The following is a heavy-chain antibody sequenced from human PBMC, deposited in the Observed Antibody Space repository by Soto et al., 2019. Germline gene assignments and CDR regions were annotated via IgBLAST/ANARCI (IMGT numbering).Heavy chain of an antibody. V-gene: IGHV3-23*01. J-gene: IGHJ5*02. CDR2: ISGSGDVR. CDR1: GFTFSNYV. D-gene: IGHD3-22*01. Sequence: EVQLLESGGALVEPGGSLRLSCDTSGFTFSNYVMTCVRQAPGRGLEWVSSISGSGDVRSYADSVKGRFTISRDNSEKTLYLQMNSLRAEDTATYFCATAYYDSRGFQDRWGQGTLVTV. CDR3: ATAYYDSRGFQDR.